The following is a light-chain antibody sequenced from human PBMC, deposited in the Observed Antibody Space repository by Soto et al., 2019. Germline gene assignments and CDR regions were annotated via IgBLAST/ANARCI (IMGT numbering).Light chain of an antibody. Sequence: QSALTQPASVSGSPGQSITMSCTGSTSDFGDDQYVSWYQQQPVKGPNLLIYGVSNRPSGVSNRFSGSKYGNTASLTISGLQVDDEADYFCGSLTTTRIWVFGGGTKLTVL. J-gene: IGLJ3*02. CDR3: GSLTTTRIWV. CDR1: TSDFGDDQY. V-gene: IGLV2-14*01. CDR2: GVS.